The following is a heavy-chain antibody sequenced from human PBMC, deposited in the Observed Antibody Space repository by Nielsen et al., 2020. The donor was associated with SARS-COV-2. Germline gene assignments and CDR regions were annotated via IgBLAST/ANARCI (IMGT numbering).Heavy chain of an antibody. CDR3: ARIGTGLYYYYYGMDV. V-gene: IGHV2-26*01. Sequence: SGPTLVKPTETLTLTCTVSGFSLSNARMGVSWIRQPPGKALEWLAHIFSNDEKSYSTSLKSRLTISKDTSKSQVVLTMTNMDPVDTATYYCARIGTGLYYYYYGMDVWGQGTTVTVSS. D-gene: IGHD1-1*01. CDR1: GFSLSNARMG. CDR2: IFSNDEK. J-gene: IGHJ6*02.